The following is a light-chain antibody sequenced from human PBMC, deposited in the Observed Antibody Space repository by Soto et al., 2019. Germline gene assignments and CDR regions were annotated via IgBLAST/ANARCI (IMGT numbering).Light chain of an antibody. CDR3: MQALQTPWA. Sequence: DIVMTQSPLSLPVTPGDPASISCRSSQSLLHFNGYYYLDWYLQKPGQSPQLLIYLASNRASGVPDRFSVSASGTVFALKISRVEAEDVGVDDCMQALQTPWAFRQGTTVEIK. V-gene: IGKV2-28*01. CDR2: LAS. J-gene: IGKJ1*01. CDR1: QSLLHFNGYYY.